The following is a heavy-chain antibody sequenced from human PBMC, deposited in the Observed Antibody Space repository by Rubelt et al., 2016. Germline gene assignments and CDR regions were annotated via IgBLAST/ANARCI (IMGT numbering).Heavy chain of an antibody. J-gene: IGHJ5*02. CDR1: FRNYA. CDR3: ARALVVVVAATLWFDP. D-gene: IGHD2-15*01. Sequence: FRNYAMSWVRQAPGKGLEWVSVISGGGSNTYYADSVKGRFTISRDNSKNTLYLQMNSLRAEDTAVYYCARALVVVVAATLWFDPWGQGTLVTVSS. V-gene: IGHV3-23*01. CDR2: ISGGGSNT.